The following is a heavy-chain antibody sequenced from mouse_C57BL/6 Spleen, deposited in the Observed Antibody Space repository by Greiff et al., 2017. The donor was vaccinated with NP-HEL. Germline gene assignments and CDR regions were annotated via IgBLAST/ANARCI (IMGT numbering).Heavy chain of an antibody. D-gene: IGHD1-1*01. CDR2: IHPNSGST. Sequence: QVHVKQPGAELVKPGASVKLSCKASGYTFTSYWMHWVKQRPGQGLEWIGMIHPNSGSTNYNEKFKSKATLTVDKSSSTAYMQLSSLTSEDSAVYYCARRGSNPDVWGTGTTVTVSS. V-gene: IGHV1-64*01. J-gene: IGHJ1*03. CDR3: ARRGSNPDV. CDR1: GYTFTSYW.